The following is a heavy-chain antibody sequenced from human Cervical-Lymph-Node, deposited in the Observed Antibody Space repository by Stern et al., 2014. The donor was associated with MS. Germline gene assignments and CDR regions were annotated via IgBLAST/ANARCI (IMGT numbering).Heavy chain of an antibody. CDR1: GGSITSRGYY. Sequence: HLQESGPGLAQPPQTLSLTCPVSGGSITSRGYYSSWIRQHPGKGLERIGYLYYSGSTYYNPSLKSRVTISVDTSKNQFSLKLSSVTAADTAVYYCAREYCSSTSCYQWFDPWGQGTLVTVSS. J-gene: IGHJ5*02. V-gene: IGHV4-31*03. CDR3: AREYCSSTSCYQWFDP. CDR2: LYYSGST. D-gene: IGHD2-2*01.